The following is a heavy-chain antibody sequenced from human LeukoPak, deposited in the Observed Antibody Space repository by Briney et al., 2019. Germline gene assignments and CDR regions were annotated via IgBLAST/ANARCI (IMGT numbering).Heavy chain of an antibody. D-gene: IGHD5-24*01. CDR3: ARGEDGYNSFYYYYMDV. CDR1: GYSISSGYY. V-gene: IGHV4-38-2*01. J-gene: IGHJ6*03. CDR2: IYHSGST. Sequence: SETLSLTCAVSGYSISSGYYWGWIRQPPGKGLEWIGSIYHSGSTYYNPSLKSRVTISVDTSKNQFSLKLSSVTAADTAVYYCARGEDGYNSFYYYYMDVWGKGTTVTVSS.